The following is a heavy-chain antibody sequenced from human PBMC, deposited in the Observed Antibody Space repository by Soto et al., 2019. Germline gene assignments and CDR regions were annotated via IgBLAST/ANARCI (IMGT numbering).Heavy chain of an antibody. CDR3: AKESGSYYFDY. Sequence: GGSLRLSCAASGFTFSSYAMSWVRQAPGKGLEGVSAISVSGGSTYYAEYVKGRFTISRDNSKNTLYLQMHSLRAEDSDVYYCAKESGSYYFDYWGQGTLVPVSS. CDR1: GFTFSSYA. CDR2: ISVSGGST. V-gene: IGHV3-23*01. D-gene: IGHD1-26*01. J-gene: IGHJ4*02.